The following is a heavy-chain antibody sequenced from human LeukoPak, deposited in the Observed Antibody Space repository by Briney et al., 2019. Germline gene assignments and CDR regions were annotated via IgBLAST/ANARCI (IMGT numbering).Heavy chain of an antibody. V-gene: IGHV3-21*01. CDR3: ARRVLTGDWYFDL. CDR1: GFTFSSYS. D-gene: IGHD7-27*01. CDR2: ISRSSGHI. Sequence: GGSLRLSCAASGFTFSSYSMNWVRQAPGKGLEWVSSISRSSGHIYYADSVKGRFTISRDNAKNSLYLQMHSLRAEDTAVYYCARRVLTGDWYFDLWGRGTLVTVSS. J-gene: IGHJ2*01.